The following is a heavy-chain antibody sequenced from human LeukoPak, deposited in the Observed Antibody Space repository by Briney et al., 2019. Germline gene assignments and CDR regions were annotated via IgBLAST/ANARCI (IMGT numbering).Heavy chain of an antibody. J-gene: IGHJ4*02. D-gene: IGHD2-2*01. CDR1: GFTFSIYW. CDR2: INQYGSEK. Sequence: GGSLRLSCAASGFTFSIYWMSWVRQAPGKGLEWVANINQYGSEKYYVDSVKGRFTISRDNAKNSLYLQINSLRAEDTAVYYCARDSKSVPSSTSCSFFDYWGQGTLVTVSS. CDR3: ARDSKSVPSSTSCSFFDY. V-gene: IGHV3-7*01.